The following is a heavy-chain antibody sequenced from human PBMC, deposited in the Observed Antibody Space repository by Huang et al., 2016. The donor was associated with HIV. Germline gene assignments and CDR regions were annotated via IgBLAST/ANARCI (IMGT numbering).Heavy chain of an antibody. CDR3: ARGYNFWSGYYTDKYYMDV. J-gene: IGHJ6*03. D-gene: IGHD3-3*01. Sequence: EVILVESGGGVVRPGGSLRLSCAISGFTLGDYGMSWVRQALVKGLEWVSGFHWNCASSSYADSVNGRFTVSKDNANNALFLQMNSLRAEDTALYYCARGYNFWSGYYTDKYYMDVWGKGTTVVVSS. CDR2: FHWNCASS. CDR1: GFTLGDYG. V-gene: IGHV3-20*04.